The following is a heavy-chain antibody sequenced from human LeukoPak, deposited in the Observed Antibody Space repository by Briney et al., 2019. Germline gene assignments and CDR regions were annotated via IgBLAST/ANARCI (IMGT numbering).Heavy chain of an antibody. V-gene: IGHV1-2*02. CDR1: GYTFTGYY. J-gene: IGHJ4*02. CDR3: ARGLLRGSLDY. Sequence: GASVKASCKASGYTFTGYYMHWVRQAPGQGLEWMGWINPNSGGTNYAQKLQGRVTMTTDTSTSTAYMELSTLRSDDTAVYYCARGLLRGSLDYWGQGTLLTVSS. D-gene: IGHD2/OR15-2a*01. CDR2: INPNSGGT.